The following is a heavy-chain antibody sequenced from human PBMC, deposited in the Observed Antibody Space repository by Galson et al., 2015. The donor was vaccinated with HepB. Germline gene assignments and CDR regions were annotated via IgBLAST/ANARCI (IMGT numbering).Heavy chain of an antibody. CDR1: GFSLSTSGMC. Sequence: PALVKPTQTLTLTCTFSGFSLSTSGMCVSWIRQPPGKALEWLALIDWDDDKYYSTSLKTRLTISKDTSKNQVVLTMTNMDPVDTATYYCARINYYDSSGYYSYFDYWGQGTLVTVSS. J-gene: IGHJ4*02. D-gene: IGHD3-22*01. V-gene: IGHV2-70*01. CDR2: IDWDDDK. CDR3: ARINYYDSSGYYSYFDY.